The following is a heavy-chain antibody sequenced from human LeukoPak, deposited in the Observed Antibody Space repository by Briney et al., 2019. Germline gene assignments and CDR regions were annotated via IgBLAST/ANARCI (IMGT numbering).Heavy chain of an antibody. CDR2: ISSSGSTI. Sequence: GSLRLSCAASGFTFSSYEMNWVRQAPGKGLEWVSYISSSGSTIYYADSVKGRFTISRDNAKNSLDLQMNSLRAEDTAVYYCAREDSSGKTLDYWGQGTLVTVSS. CDR1: GFTFSSYE. CDR3: AREDSSGKTLDY. D-gene: IGHD6-19*01. J-gene: IGHJ4*02. V-gene: IGHV3-48*03.